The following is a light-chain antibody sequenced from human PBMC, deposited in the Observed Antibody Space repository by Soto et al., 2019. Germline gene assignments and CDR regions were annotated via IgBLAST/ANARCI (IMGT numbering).Light chain of an antibody. CDR1: QSVRRD. CDR3: QQYNKWPIT. V-gene: IGKV3-15*01. CDR2: GAS. J-gene: IGKJ5*01. Sequence: EIVMTQSPVTLSVSPGERATLSCRASQSVRRDLAWYQQKPGQPPRLLMYGASTRATGIPARFSGGGSGTEFTLTISSLQSEDSAFYYCQQYNKWPITFGQGTRLEN.